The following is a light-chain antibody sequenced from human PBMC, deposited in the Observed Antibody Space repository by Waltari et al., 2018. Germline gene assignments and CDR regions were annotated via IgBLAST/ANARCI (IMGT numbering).Light chain of an antibody. CDR3: QQYRNLWT. V-gene: IGKV1-5*03. CDR1: QSLSNW. CDR2: KAS. J-gene: IGKJ1*01. Sequence: DIQMTQSPSTLSASVGDRVTITCRASQSLSNWLAWCQQKPGKAPKVLIYKASTLESGVPSRFSGSGSGTEFTLTISSLQPDDFATYYCQQYRNLWTFGQGTKVEIK.